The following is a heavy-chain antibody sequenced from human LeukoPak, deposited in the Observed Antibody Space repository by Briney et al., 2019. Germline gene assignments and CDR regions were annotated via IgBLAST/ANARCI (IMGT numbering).Heavy chain of an antibody. V-gene: IGHV3-30*04. D-gene: IGHD6-13*01. CDR3: AREYSSSWRRFDY. Sequence: PGGSLRLSCAASGFNFNSYAMHWVRQAPGKGLEWVAVISYDGSNEYYADSVKGRFTISRDNSKNTLYLQMNSLRAEDTAVYNCAREYSSSWRRFDYWGQGPLVTVSA. CDR2: ISYDGSNE. J-gene: IGHJ4*02. CDR1: GFNFNSYA.